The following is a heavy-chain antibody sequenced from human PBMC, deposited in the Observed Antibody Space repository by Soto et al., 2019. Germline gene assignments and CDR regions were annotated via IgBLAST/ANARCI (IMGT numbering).Heavy chain of an antibody. Sequence: QVQLQESGPGLVKPSQTLSLTCTVSGGSISSGGYYWSWIRQHPGKGLEWIGYIYYSGSTYYNPSLKSRVTISVDASKNQSSLKLSSGTAADTAVYYCARNGSSYGMDVWGQGSTVTVSS. CDR1: GGSISSGGYY. J-gene: IGHJ6*02. CDR3: ARNGSSYGMDV. V-gene: IGHV4-31*03. CDR2: IYYSGST.